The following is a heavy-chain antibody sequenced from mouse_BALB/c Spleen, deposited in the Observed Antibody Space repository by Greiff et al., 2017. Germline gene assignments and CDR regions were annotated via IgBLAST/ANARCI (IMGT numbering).Heavy chain of an antibody. J-gene: IGHJ3*01. CDR3: ARGGGYYDYDPFAY. V-gene: IGHV2-6-7*01. D-gene: IGHD2-4*01. CDR2: IWGDGST. Sequence: QVQLKESGPGLVAPSQSLSITCTVSGFSFTGYGVNWVRQPPGKGLEWLGMIWGDGSTDYNSALKSRLSISKDNSKSQVFLKMNSLQTDDTARYYCARGGGYYDYDPFAYWGQGTLVTVSA. CDR1: GFSFTGYG.